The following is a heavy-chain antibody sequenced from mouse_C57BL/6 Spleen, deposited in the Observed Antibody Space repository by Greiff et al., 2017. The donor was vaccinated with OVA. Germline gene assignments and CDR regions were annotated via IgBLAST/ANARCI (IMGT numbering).Heavy chain of an antibody. CDR2: IYPGSGST. Sequence: QVQLQQPGAELVKPGASVKMSCKASGYTFTSYWITWVKQRPGQGLEWIGDIYPGSGSTNYNEKFKSKATLTVDKSSSTAYMQLSSLTSEDSAVYYCARSAVTTVVATVDFDYWGQGTTLTVSS. CDR1: GYTFTSYW. V-gene: IGHV1-55*01. J-gene: IGHJ2*01. CDR3: ARSAVTTVVATVDFDY. D-gene: IGHD1-1*01.